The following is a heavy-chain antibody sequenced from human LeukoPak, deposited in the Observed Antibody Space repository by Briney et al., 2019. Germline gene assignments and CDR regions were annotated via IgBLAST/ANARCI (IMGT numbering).Heavy chain of an antibody. Sequence: SVKVSCKASGGTFSSYAISWVRQAPGQGLKWMGRIIPIFGTANYAQKFQGRVTITTDESTSTAYMELSSLRSEDTAVYYCARDLMGDGDYYYWGQGTLVTVSS. CDR3: ARDLMGDGDYYY. CDR2: IIPIFGTA. V-gene: IGHV1-69*05. CDR1: GGTFSSYA. D-gene: IGHD4-17*01. J-gene: IGHJ4*02.